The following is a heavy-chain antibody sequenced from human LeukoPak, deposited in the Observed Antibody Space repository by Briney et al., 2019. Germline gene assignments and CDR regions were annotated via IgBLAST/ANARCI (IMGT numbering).Heavy chain of an antibody. V-gene: IGHV3-64*01. D-gene: IGHD3-16*01. J-gene: IGHJ6*03. CDR1: GFTFSTNA. Sequence: GGSLRLSCAASGFTFSTNAMHWVRQAPGKGLEYVSAITSNGGSTYYANSVKGRFTISRDNSKNTLYLQMGSLRAEDTAVYYCVRMIHYYYYYMDVWGKGTTVTVSS. CDR3: VRMIHYYYYYMDV. CDR2: ITSNGGST.